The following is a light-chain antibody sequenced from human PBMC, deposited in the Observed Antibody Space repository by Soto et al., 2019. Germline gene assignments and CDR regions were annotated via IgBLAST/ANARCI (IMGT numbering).Light chain of an antibody. V-gene: IGKV3-20*01. J-gene: IGKJ2*01. Sequence: EIVLTQSPVTLSLSPGERATLSCRASQRITSNFLAWFQQKAGLAPRLLIYGASTRASGVPDRFSGGGSGTEFVLTISRLEPEDFAVYYCQQYGSSPFTFGQGTKLQIK. CDR2: GAS. CDR1: QRITSNF. CDR3: QQYGSSPFT.